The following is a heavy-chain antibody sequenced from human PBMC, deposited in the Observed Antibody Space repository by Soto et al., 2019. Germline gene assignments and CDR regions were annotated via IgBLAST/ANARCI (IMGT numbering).Heavy chain of an antibody. CDR3: TSTSGWYFEH. CDR2: VRSKGNKYAT. D-gene: IGHD6-19*01. Sequence: EVQLAESGGGLVQPGGSLKLSCAASGFIFSDSAMHWVRQVSGKGLEWVGRVRSKGNKYATGYAASVKGRFTISRDDSENTAYPQMNSLRTEDTAVYYCTSTSGWYFEHWGQGILVTVSS. CDR1: GFIFSDSA. J-gene: IGHJ4*02. V-gene: IGHV3-73*01.